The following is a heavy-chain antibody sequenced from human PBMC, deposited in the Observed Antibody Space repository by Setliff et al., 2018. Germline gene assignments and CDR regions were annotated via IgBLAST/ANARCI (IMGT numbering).Heavy chain of an antibody. CDR3: ARDGGGDSDAFDI. CDR2: INPSSGAT. V-gene: IGHV1-2*06. J-gene: IGHJ3*02. D-gene: IGHD3-16*01. CDR1: GYTFTGYY. Sequence: VKVSCKASGYTFTGYYMYWVRQAPGQGLEWMGRINPSSGATIYAQKFQGRVTMTSDTSISTAYMELGRLRSDDTAVYFCARDGGGDSDAFDIWGQGAMVTVSS.